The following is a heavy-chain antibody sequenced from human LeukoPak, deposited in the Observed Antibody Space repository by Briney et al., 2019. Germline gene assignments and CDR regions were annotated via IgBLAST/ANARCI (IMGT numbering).Heavy chain of an antibody. Sequence: GASVKVSCKASGGTFSSYAISWVRQAPGQGLEWMGRIIPILGIANYAQKFQGRVTITADKSTGTAYMELSSLRSEDTAVYYCARDFGGNDYWGQGTLVTVSS. CDR3: ARDFGGNDY. D-gene: IGHD3-10*01. CDR1: GGTFSSYA. CDR2: IIPILGIA. V-gene: IGHV1-69*04. J-gene: IGHJ4*02.